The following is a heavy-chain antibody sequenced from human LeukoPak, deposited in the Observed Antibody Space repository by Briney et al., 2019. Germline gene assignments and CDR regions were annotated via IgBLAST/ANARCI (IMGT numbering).Heavy chain of an antibody. Sequence: GESLKISCKGSGYSFTSYWISWVRQMPGKGLEWMGRIDPSDSYTNYSPSFQGHVTISADKSISTAYLQWSSLKASDTAMYYCARHLAVGHYHYGMDVWGKGTTVTVSS. D-gene: IGHD2-15*01. V-gene: IGHV5-10-1*01. J-gene: IGHJ6*04. CDR2: IDPSDSYT. CDR1: GYSFTSYW. CDR3: ARHLAVGHYHYGMDV.